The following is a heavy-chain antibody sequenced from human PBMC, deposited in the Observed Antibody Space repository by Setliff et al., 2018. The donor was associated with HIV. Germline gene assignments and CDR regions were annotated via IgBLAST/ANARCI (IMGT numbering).Heavy chain of an antibody. CDR3: ARGFVLRFLEWSMPYAFDI. J-gene: IGHJ3*02. CDR1: GLTFSSYN. CDR2: ISRTSSYI. D-gene: IGHD3-3*01. V-gene: IGHV3-21*01. Sequence: PGESLSLSCAASGLTFSSYNMNWVRQAPGKGLEWVPFISRTSSYIYYADSLKGRFTISRDNAKNSLSLQMNSLTAEDTAVYYCARGFVLRFLEWSMPYAFDIWGQGTMVTVSS.